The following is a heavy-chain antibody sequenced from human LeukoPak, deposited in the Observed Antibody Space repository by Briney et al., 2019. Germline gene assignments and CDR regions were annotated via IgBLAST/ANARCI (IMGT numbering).Heavy chain of an antibody. CDR2: IYYSGGT. V-gene: IGHV4-39*01. Sequence: SETLSLTCTVSGGSISSSSYYWGWIRQPPGRGLEWIGSIYYSGGTYYNRSLKSRVTISVDTSKNQFSLKLSSVTAADTAVYCCAIHVALLRYFDWLLTPVDYWGQGTLVTVSS. CDR3: AIHVALLRYFDWLLTPVDY. J-gene: IGHJ4*02. CDR1: GGSISSSSYY. D-gene: IGHD3-9*01.